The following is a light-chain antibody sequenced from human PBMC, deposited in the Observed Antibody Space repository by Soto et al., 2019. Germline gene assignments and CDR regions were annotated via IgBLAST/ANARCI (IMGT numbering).Light chain of an antibody. CDR2: GAN. J-gene: IGKJ1*01. CDR1: QSISRY. V-gene: IGKV1-39*01. CDR3: QQYDGYSRT. Sequence: GDRITITGRSSQSISRYLNWYQQRPGTAPKVLIFGANSLQSGVPSRFSGSGSGTEFTLTISSLQPEDFATYYCQQYDGYSRTFGQGTKVDIK.